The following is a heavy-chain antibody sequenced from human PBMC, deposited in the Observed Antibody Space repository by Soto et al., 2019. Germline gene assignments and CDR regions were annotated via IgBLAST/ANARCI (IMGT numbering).Heavy chain of an antibody. D-gene: IGHD3-22*01. CDR2: INPSGGST. Sequence: GASVKVSCKASGYTFTSYYMHWVRQAPGQGLEWMGIINPSGGSTSYAQKFQGRVTMTRDTSTSTVYMELSSLRSEDTAVYYCARGRSRSYYYDSSGTNNFDYWGQGTLVTVSS. V-gene: IGHV1-46*01. CDR3: ARGRSRSYYYDSSGTNNFDY. CDR1: GYTFTSYY. J-gene: IGHJ4*02.